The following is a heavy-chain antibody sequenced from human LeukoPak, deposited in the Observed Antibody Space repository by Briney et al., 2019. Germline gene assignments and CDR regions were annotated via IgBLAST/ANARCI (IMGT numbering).Heavy chain of an antibody. Sequence: GGSLRLSCVASGFTFSSYSMNWVRQAPGKGLEWVSYISSSSSTIYYADSVKGRFTISRDNAKNSLYLQMNSLRAEDTAVYYCARPRVTPNYYYYYMDVWGKGTTVTVSS. J-gene: IGHJ6*03. CDR3: ARPRVTPNYYYYYMDV. V-gene: IGHV3-48*01. CDR1: GFTFSSYS. D-gene: IGHD4-11*01. CDR2: ISSSSSTI.